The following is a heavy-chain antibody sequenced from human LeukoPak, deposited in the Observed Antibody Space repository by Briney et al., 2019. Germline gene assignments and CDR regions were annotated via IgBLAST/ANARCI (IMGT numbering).Heavy chain of an antibody. CDR3: ARKRLDCSGGSCYGDLDY. J-gene: IGHJ4*02. CDR2: ISSSVGLM. V-gene: IGHV3-48*02. CDR1: GFTFSSYS. Sequence: GGSLRLSCAASGFTFSSYSMNWVRQAPGKGLEWVSYISSSVGLMDCADSVKGRFTISRDNAKNSLYLQMNSLRDEDTAVYYCARKRLDCSGGSCYGDLDYWGQGTLVTVSS. D-gene: IGHD2-15*01.